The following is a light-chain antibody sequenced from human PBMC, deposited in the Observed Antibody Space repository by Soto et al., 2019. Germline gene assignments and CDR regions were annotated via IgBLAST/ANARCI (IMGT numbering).Light chain of an antibody. J-gene: IGKJ4*01. CDR1: QSISNF. CDR3: QQYYYSVLT. CDR2: AAS. V-gene: IGKV1-39*01. Sequence: DIQLPQSPSSLSASLGAIITITCRASQSISNFLNWAQHKPGNAPKVLISAASTLQSGVPPRFSGSESGTDFTLTISSLQTEYSARSYCQQYYYSVLTFGGGTKVEIK.